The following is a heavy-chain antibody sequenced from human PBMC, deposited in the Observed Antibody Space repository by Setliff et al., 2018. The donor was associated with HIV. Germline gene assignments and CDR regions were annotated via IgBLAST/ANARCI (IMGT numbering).Heavy chain of an antibody. CDR2: MYYSGST. J-gene: IGHJ3*02. V-gene: IGHV4-59*01. CDR3: ARHYYDYVWGSYRPTDAFDI. Sequence: SETLSLTCTVSGGSISTYYWSWIRQPPGKGLEWIGYMYYSGSTNYNPSLKSRVTISVDTSKNQFSLKLSSVTAADTAVYYCARHYYDYVWGSYRPTDAFDIWGQGTMVTVSS. CDR1: GGSISTYY. D-gene: IGHD3-16*02.